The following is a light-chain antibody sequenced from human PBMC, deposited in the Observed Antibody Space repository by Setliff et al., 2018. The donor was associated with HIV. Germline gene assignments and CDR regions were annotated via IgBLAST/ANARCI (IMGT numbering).Light chain of an antibody. Sequence: QSALTQPASVSGSPGQSITISCTGSSSDVGGYDYVSWYQQHPDKAPKLMIFDVTDRPSGVSNRFSGSKSGNTASLTISGLQAEDEAHYYCSSYGSGDTQLFGAGTKVTVL. V-gene: IGLV2-14*03. J-gene: IGLJ2*01. CDR1: SSDVGGYDY. CDR3: SSYGSGDTQL. CDR2: DVT.